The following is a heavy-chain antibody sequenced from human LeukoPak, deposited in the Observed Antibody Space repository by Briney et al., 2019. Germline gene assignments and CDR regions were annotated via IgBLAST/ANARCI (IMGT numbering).Heavy chain of an antibody. CDR3: ARDFREYSYARIYYYYMDV. CDR2: IYTSGST. D-gene: IGHD5-18*01. CDR1: GGSISSGSYY. J-gene: IGHJ6*03. Sequence: NPSQTLSLTCTVSGGSISSGSYYWSWIRQPAGKGLEWIGRIYTSGSTHYNPSLKSRVTISVDTSKNQFSLKLSSVTAADTAVYYCARDFREYSYARIYYYYMDVWGKGTTVTISS. V-gene: IGHV4-61*02.